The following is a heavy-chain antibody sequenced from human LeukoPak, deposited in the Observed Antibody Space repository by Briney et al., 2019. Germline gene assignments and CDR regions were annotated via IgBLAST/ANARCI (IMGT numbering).Heavy chain of an antibody. CDR3: AKDRGYYYYYMDV. D-gene: IGHD3-10*01. J-gene: IGHJ6*03. Sequence: GGSLRLSCAASGFTFSRYAMSWVRQAPGEGLEWVSAISGSGGSTYYADSVKGRFTISRDNSKNTLYLQMNSLRAEDTAVYYCAKDRGYYYYYMDVWGKGTTVTVSS. V-gene: IGHV3-23*01. CDR1: GFTFSRYA. CDR2: ISGSGGST.